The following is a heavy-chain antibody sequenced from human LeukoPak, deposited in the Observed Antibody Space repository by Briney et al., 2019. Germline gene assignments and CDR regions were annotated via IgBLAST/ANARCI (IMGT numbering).Heavy chain of an antibody. CDR2: INSDGSST. CDR1: GFTFSSYW. V-gene: IGHV3-74*01. Sequence: GGSLRLSCAVSGFTFSSYWMHWVRHAPGKGLVWVSRINSDGSSTSYAGSVKGRFTISRDNAKNTLYLQMNSLRAEDTAVYYCARDGDIVVLDVWGKGTTVTVSS. CDR3: ARDGDIVVLDV. J-gene: IGHJ6*04. D-gene: IGHD2-2*01.